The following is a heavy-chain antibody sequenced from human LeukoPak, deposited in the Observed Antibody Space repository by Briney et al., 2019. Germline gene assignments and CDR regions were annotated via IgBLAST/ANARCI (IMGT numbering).Heavy chain of an antibody. V-gene: IGHV3-33*07. CDR3: ARDVGTNNYRLDY. J-gene: IGHJ4*02. CDR1: GFTFSTYA. D-gene: IGHD4-11*01. Sequence: GGSLRLSCAASGFTFSTYAVNWVRQAPGKGLEWVAVIWYDGSKTYYADSVKGRFTISRDDSRSTLYLQMNSLRAQDTALYYCARDVGTNNYRLDYWGQGSLVTVSS. CDR2: IWYDGSKT.